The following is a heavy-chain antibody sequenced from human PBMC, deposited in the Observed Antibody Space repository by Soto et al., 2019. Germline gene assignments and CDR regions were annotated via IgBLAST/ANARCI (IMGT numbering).Heavy chain of an antibody. Sequence: EVQLVQSGAEVKKPGESLKISCKGSGYSFTSYWIGWVRQMPGKGLEWMGIIYPGDSDTRYSPSFQGQVPISADKSISAAGRQWSSLKASGTAMYYGARSWEMATPYFDYWGQGTLVTVSS. J-gene: IGHJ4*02. D-gene: IGHD5-12*01. CDR2: IYPGDSDT. CDR3: ARSWEMATPYFDY. V-gene: IGHV5-51*01. CDR1: GYSFTSYW.